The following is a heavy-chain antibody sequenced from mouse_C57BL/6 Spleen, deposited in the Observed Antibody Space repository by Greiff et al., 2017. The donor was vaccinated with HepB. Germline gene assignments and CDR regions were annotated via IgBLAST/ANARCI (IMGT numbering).Heavy chain of an antibody. D-gene: IGHD2-4*01. CDR1: GYTFTDYY. J-gene: IGHJ3*01. V-gene: IGHV1-26*01. CDR3: ARGEVYDYVGWFAY. CDR2: INPNNGGT. Sequence: EVQLQQSGPELVKPGASVKISCKASGYTFTDYYMNWVKQSHGKSLEWIGDINPNNGGTSYNQKFKGKATLTVDKSSSTAHMELRSLTSEDSAVYYCARGEVYDYVGWFAYWGQGTLVTVSA.